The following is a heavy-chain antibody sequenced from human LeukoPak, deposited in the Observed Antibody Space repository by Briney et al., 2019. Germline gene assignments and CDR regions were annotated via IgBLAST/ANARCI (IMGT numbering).Heavy chain of an antibody. CDR2: IKQDGSEK. V-gene: IGHV3-7*01. CDR1: RFTFSSYW. Sequence: PGGSLRLSCAASRFTFSSYWMSWVRQAPGKGLEWVANIKQDGSEKYYVDSVKGRFTISRDNAKNSLYLQMNSLRAEDTAVYYCARERVDTAMVDRYYFDYWGQGTLVSVSS. CDR3: ARERVDTAMVDRYYFDY. D-gene: IGHD5-18*01. J-gene: IGHJ4*02.